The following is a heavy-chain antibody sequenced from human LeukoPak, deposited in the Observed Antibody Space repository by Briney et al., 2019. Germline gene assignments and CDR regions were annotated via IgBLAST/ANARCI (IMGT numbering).Heavy chain of an antibody. D-gene: IGHD6-19*01. Sequence: GGSLRLSCAASGFTLSSFGMNWVRQASGKGLEWVSYIGTTTSTIYYADSVKGRFTISRDNAKSSLYLQMNSLRAEDTAVYYCARELAVAGYWGQGTLVTVSS. CDR2: IGTTTSTI. CDR3: ARELAVAGY. V-gene: IGHV3-48*04. CDR1: GFTLSSFG. J-gene: IGHJ4*02.